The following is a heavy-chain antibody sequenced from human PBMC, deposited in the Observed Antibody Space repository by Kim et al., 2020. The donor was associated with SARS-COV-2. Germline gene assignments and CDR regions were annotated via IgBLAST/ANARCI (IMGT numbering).Heavy chain of an antibody. Sequence: GGSLRLSCAASGFTFSNYAMNWVRQAPGKGLEWVSAISGSGGSTYYADSVKGRFTISRDNSKNTLYLQMNSLRAEDTAVYYCAKDPYYVFWSGYYFDYWGQGTLVTVSS. CDR2: ISGSGGST. CDR1: GFTFSNYA. V-gene: IGHV3-23*01. J-gene: IGHJ4*02. CDR3: AKDPYYVFWSGYYFDY. D-gene: IGHD3-3*01.